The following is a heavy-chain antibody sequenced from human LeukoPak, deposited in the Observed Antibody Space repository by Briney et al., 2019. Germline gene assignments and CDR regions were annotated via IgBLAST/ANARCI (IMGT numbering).Heavy chain of an antibody. CDR3: ARLGYCSGGSCVYYHDSSGYYDY. J-gene: IGHJ4*02. CDR2: IYYSGST. CDR1: GGSISSSSYY. V-gene: IGHV4-39*01. Sequence: PSETLSLTCTVSGGSISSSSYYWGWICQPPGKGLEWIGSIYYSGSTYYNPSRKSRVTISVDTSKNQFSLKLSSVTAADTAVYYCARLGYCSGGSCVYYHDSSGYYDYWGQGTLVTVSS. D-gene: IGHD2-15*01.